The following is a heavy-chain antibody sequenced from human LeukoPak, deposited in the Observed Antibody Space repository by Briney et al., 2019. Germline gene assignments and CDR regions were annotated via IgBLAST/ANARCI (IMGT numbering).Heavy chain of an antibody. Sequence: PGGSLRLSCAASGFTFSSYSMNWVRQAPGKGLEWVSSISSSSSYIYYADSVKGRFTISRDNAKNSLYLQMNSLTAEDTAVYYCARVVGAAAGSSKYYYYYYYMDVWGKGTTVTVSS. V-gene: IGHV3-21*01. CDR3: ARVVGAAAGSSKYYYYYYYMDV. CDR1: GFTFSSYS. CDR2: ISSSSSYI. D-gene: IGHD6-13*01. J-gene: IGHJ6*03.